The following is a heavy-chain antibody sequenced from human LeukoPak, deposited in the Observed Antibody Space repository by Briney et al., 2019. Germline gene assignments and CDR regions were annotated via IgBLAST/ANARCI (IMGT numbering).Heavy chain of an antibody. CDR3: ARDRGYSGYGDYYYYGMDV. J-gene: IGHJ6*02. CDR2: ISFDGSNK. Sequence: QPGRSLRRSSAASGFTFSSYAMHRVRQGPGKGLEWGAVISFDGSNKYYADSVKGGFTICSDNSKHTLYLQMNSLRDEDTAVYYCARDRGYSGYGDYYYYGMDVWGQGTTVSVSS. D-gene: IGHD5-12*01. V-gene: IGHV3-30-3*01. CDR1: GFTFSSYA.